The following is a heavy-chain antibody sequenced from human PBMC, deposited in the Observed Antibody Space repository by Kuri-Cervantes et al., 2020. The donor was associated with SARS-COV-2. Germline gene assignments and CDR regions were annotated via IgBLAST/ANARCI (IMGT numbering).Heavy chain of an antibody. CDR3: ARIVVPAAIGY. Sequence: ESLKISCAVYGGSFSGYYWSWIRQPPGKGLEWIGEINHSGSTNYNPSLKSRVTISVDRSKNQFSLKLSSVTAADTAVYYCARIVVPAAIGYWGQGTLVTVSS. V-gene: IGHV4-34*01. CDR1: GGSFSGYY. CDR2: INHSGST. J-gene: IGHJ4*02. D-gene: IGHD2-2*01.